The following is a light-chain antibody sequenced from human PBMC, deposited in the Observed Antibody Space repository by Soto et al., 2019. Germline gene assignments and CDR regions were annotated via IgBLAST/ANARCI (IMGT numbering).Light chain of an antibody. CDR1: HGLKF. V-gene: IGKV1-5*03. Sequence: DIQMTQSPSSVSASVGDTVTITCRAGHGLKFLAWYQQKPGKAPKLLIYKASSLESGVPSRFSGSGSGTEFTLTISSLQPDDFATYYCQQYNSYSRTFGQGTKVDIK. CDR3: QQYNSYSRT. CDR2: KAS. J-gene: IGKJ1*01.